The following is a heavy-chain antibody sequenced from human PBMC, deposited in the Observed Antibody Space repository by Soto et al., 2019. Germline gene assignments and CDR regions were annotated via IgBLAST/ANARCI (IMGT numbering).Heavy chain of an antibody. J-gene: IGHJ6*02. D-gene: IGHD3-3*02. V-gene: IGHV1-3*01. CDR2: INAGNGNT. CDR1: GYTFTSYA. CDR3: ARYIGDIFGDVMDV. Sequence: GASVKVSCKASGYTFTSYAMHWVRQAPGQRLEWMGWINAGNGNTKYSQKFQGRVTITRDTSASTAYMELSSLRSEDTAVYYCARYIGDIFGDVMDVSGQGTTVTVSS.